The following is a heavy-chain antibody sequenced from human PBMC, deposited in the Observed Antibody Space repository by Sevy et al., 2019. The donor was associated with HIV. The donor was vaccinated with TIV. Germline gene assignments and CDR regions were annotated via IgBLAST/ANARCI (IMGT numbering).Heavy chain of an antibody. J-gene: IGHJ6*03. V-gene: IGHV3-23*01. Sequence: GGSLRLSCAVSGFSFDSYGITWVRQAPGKGLEWVSGISGSGTRTYYADSVKGRFIISRDNSKNTLYLQMNSLRSADTGIYYRGEGGGGHYDPDEIGYYFYYYNMDVWGKGTTVTVSS. CDR2: ISGSGTRT. CDR3: GEGGGGHYDPDEIGYYFYYYNMDV. D-gene: IGHD3-22*01. CDR1: GFSFDSYG.